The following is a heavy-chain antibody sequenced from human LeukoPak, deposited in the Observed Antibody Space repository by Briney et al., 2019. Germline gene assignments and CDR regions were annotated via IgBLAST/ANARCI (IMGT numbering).Heavy chain of an antibody. CDR1: GGSINSDTYL. CDR2: IYSSGST. V-gene: IGHV4-61*02. D-gene: IGHD5-18*01. J-gene: IGHJ4*02. CDR3: ARAPRRYGSFDF. Sequence: PSETLSLTCTISGGSINSDTYLWNWIRQSAGKGLEWIGRIYSSGSTNYNPSLKSRVTISIQTSKNQFSIQLSSVTAADTAVYYCARAPRRYGSFDFWGQGILVTVSS.